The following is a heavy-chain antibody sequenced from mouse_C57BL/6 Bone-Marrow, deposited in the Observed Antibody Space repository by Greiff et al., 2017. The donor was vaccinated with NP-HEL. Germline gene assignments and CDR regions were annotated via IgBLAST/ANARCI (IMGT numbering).Heavy chain of an antibody. CDR3: VRGDEYHERDYFGD. D-gene: IGHD5-2*01. CDR1: GFTFNTYA. V-gene: IGHV10-3*01. Sequence: EVKLMESGGGLVQPKGSLKLSCAASGFTFNTYAMHWVRQAPGKGLEWVARIRSKSSNYATYYADSVKDRFTISRDDSQSMLYLQMNNLKTEETAMYYCVRGDEYHERDYFGDWGQGTTLTVSS. J-gene: IGHJ2*01. CDR2: IRSKSSNYAT.